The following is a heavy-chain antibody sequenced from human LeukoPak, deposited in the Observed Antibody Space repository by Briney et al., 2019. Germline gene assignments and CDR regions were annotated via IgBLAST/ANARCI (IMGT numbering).Heavy chain of an antibody. CDR2: IYYSGTT. D-gene: IGHD7-27*01. CDR3: ARGANWGSPDY. J-gene: IGHJ4*02. Sequence: SETLFLTCTVSGGSISSDYWSWIRQSPGKGLEWIGYIYYSGTTSYNPSLKSRVTISLGTSKNQFSLKLSSVTAADTAVYYCARGANWGSPDYWGQGTLVTVSS. CDR1: GGSISSDY. V-gene: IGHV4-59*01.